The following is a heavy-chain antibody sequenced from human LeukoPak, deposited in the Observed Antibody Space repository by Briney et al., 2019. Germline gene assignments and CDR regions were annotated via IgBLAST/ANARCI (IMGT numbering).Heavy chain of an antibody. CDR3: ASPPMSDVDIVAASVGYFDY. V-gene: IGHV1-69*05. Sequence: GASVKLSCYASGGTFTSYAISWVRHAPGQGLEWKGGIIPIFGTANYAQKFQGRVTITTDESTSTAYMELSSLRSEDTAVYYCASPPMSDVDIVAASVGYFDYWGQGTLVTVSS. J-gene: IGHJ4*02. D-gene: IGHD5-12*01. CDR2: IIPIFGTA. CDR1: GGTFTSYA.